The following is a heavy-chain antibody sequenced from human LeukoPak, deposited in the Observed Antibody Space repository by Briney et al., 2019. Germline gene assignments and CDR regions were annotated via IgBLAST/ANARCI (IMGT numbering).Heavy chain of an antibody. CDR1: GGSFSGYY. D-gene: IGHD5-12*01. CDR2: IYYSGST. CDR3: AREISGYAPGAFDI. Sequence: PSETLSLTCAVYGGSFSGYYWSWIRQPPGKGLEWIGYIYYSGSTNYNPSLRSRVTISVDTSKNQFSLKLSSVTAADTAVYYCAREISGYAPGAFDIWGQGTMVTVSS. V-gene: IGHV4-59*01. J-gene: IGHJ3*02.